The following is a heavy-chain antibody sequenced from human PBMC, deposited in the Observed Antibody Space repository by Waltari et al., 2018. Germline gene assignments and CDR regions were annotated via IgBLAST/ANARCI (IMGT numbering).Heavy chain of an antibody. CDR2: IYYSGST. Sequence: QVQLQESGPGLVKPSETLSLTCPVSGGSISSYYWSWIRQPPGKGLEWIGYIYYSGSTNYNPSLKSRVTISVDTSKNQFSLKLSSVTAADTAVYYCARGRITMVRGVTYNWFDPWGQGTLVTVSS. D-gene: IGHD3-10*01. CDR1: GGSISSYY. CDR3: ARGRITMVRGVTYNWFDP. J-gene: IGHJ5*02. V-gene: IGHV4-59*01.